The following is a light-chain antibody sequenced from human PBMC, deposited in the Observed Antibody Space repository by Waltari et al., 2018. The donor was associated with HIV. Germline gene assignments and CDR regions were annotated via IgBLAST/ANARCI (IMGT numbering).Light chain of an antibody. V-gene: IGKV4-1*01. J-gene: IGKJ3*01. CDR1: QSVIYSSNNKNY. CDR3: QQYYSTPFT. CDR2: WAS. Sequence: DIVMTQSPDYLAVSLGERATINCKSSQSVIYSSNNKNYLSWFQQKPGQPPRLLIYWASTRDTGVPDRFSGSVSWTDFTLTISSLQAEDVAVYYCQQYYSTPFTFGPGTRVDIK.